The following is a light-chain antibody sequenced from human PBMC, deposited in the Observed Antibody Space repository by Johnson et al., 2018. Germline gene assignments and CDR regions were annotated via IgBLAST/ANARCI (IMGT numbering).Light chain of an antibody. CDR1: SSNIGNNY. V-gene: IGLV1-51*02. CDR3: GTGDSSLSAGKM. J-gene: IGLJ1*01. Sequence: QSVLTQPPSVSAAPGQKVTISCSGSSSNIGNNYVSWYQQLPGTAPKLLIYENNKRPSGIPDRFSGSKSGTSATLGITGLQTGDEADYYCGTGDSSLSAGKMFGTGTKVTVL. CDR2: ENN.